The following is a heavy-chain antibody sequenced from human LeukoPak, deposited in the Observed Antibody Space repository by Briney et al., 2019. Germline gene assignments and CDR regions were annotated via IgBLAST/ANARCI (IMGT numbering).Heavy chain of an antibody. V-gene: IGHV4-59*01. Sequence: SETLSLTCTVSGGSISNYYWSWIRQPPGKGLEWIGYIYYRGSTSYNPSLKSRVTISVDTSKYQISLKLSSVTAADTAVYYCARRDAFDIWGQGTMVAVSS. CDR1: GGSISNYY. CDR3: ARRDAFDI. J-gene: IGHJ3*02. CDR2: IYYRGST.